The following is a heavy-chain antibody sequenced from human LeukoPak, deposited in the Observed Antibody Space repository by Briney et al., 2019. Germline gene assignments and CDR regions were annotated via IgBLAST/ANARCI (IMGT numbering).Heavy chain of an antibody. J-gene: IGHJ4*02. CDR1: GFTFTGYA. V-gene: IGHV3-23*01. D-gene: IGHD3-22*01. CDR3: ASGDYYDSSGYPY. CDR2: ISGSGGST. Sequence: GGSLRLSCAASGFTFTGYAMNWVRQAPGKGLEWVSAISGSGGSTYYADSVKGRFTISRDNSKNTLYLQMNSLRAEDTAVYYCASGDYYDSSGYPYWGQGTLVTVSS.